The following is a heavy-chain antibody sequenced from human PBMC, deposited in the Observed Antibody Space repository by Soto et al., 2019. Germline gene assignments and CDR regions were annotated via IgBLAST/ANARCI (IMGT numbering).Heavy chain of an antibody. D-gene: IGHD1-1*01. J-gene: IGHJ5*02. CDR1: GGSVNSGDYY. Sequence: KTSETLSLTCTVSGGSVNSGDYYWGWIRQSPGKGLEWIGSIFYSGTTYYNPSLKGRSTISIDTSKNQFFLRLTSVTAADTAVYYCARDWVHERWFDPWGQGTLVTVSS. CDR2: IFYSGTT. CDR3: ARDWVHERWFDP. V-gene: IGHV4-30-4*01.